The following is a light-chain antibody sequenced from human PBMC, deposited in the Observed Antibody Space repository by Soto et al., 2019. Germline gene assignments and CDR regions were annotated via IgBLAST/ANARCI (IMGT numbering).Light chain of an antibody. V-gene: IGKV1-5*01. CDR1: QSISSW. CDR3: QQYNSSGT. J-gene: IGKJ1*01. Sequence: DIQMTQSPSTLSASVGDRVTITCRASQSISSWLAWYQQKPGKAPKLLIYDASSLESGVPSRFSGSGSGTEFTLTISSLQPDDFATSYCQQYNSSGTFGQGTKVDIK. CDR2: DAS.